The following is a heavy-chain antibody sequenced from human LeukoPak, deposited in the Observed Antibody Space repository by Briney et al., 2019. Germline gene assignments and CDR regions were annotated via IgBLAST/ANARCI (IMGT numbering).Heavy chain of an antibody. J-gene: IGHJ6*02. CDR3: ARDFYGMDV. Sequence: ASVKVSCKASGYTFTRYFMHWVRQAPGQGLEWMGIINTSGGSTSYAQKFQGRVTVTRDTSTSTVYMELNSLRSEDTAVYYSARDFYGMDVWGQGTTVTVSS. CDR1: GYTFTRYF. CDR2: INTSGGST. V-gene: IGHV1-46*01.